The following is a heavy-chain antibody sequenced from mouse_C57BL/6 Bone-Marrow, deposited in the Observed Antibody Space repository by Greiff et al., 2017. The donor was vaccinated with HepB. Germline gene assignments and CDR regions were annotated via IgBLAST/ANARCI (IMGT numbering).Heavy chain of an antibody. V-gene: IGHV14-4*01. D-gene: IGHD3-2*01. CDR2: IDPENGDT. Sequence: VQLQQSGAELVRPGASVKLSCTASGFNIKDDYMHWVKQRPEQGLEWIGWIDPENGDTEYASKFQGKATITADTSSNTAYLQLSSLTSEDTAVYYCTTEDSSGYPFAYGGQGTLVTVSA. CDR3: TTEDSSGYPFAY. CDR1: GFNIKDDY. J-gene: IGHJ3*01.